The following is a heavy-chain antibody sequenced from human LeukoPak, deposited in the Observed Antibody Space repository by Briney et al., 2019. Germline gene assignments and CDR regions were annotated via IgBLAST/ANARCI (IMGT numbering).Heavy chain of an antibody. V-gene: IGHV3-33*01. J-gene: IGHJ3*02. CDR1: GFIFSNYG. Sequence: GGSLRLSCAAPGFIFSNYGMHWVRQAPGKGLEWVAVIWYDGNNKYYADSVKGRFTISRDNAKNSLYLQMNSLRAEDTAVYYCARSRAQWLVEAFDIWGQGTMVTVSS. CDR2: IWYDGNNK. CDR3: ARSRAQWLVEAFDI. D-gene: IGHD6-19*01.